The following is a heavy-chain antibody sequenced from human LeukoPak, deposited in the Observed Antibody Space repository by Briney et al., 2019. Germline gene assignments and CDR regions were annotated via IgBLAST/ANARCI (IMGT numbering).Heavy chain of an antibody. V-gene: IGHV3-23*01. D-gene: IGHD5-12*01. Sequence: VGSLRLSCAASGFTFSSYAMSWVRQAPGKGLEWVSAISGSGGSTYYADSVKGRFTISRDNSKNTPYLQMNSLRAEDTAVYYCAKEKGYIVATIKNWGQGTLVTVSS. CDR1: GFTFSSYA. J-gene: IGHJ4*02. CDR2: ISGSGGST. CDR3: AKEKGYIVATIKN.